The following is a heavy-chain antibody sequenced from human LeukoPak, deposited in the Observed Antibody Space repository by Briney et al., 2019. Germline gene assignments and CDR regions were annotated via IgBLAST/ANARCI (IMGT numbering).Heavy chain of an antibody. CDR2: INHSGST. Sequence: PSETLSLTCAVYGGSFSGYYWSWIRQPPGKGLEWIGEINHSGSTNYNPSLKSRVTISVDTSKNQFFLKLSSVTAADTAVYYCARARAYYYGSGSYGYWGQGTLVTVSS. V-gene: IGHV4-34*01. J-gene: IGHJ4*02. CDR3: ARARAYYYGSGSYGY. D-gene: IGHD3-10*01. CDR1: GGSFSGYY.